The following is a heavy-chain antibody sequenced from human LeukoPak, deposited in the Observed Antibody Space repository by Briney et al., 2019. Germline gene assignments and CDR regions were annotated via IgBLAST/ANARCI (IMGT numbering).Heavy chain of an antibody. Sequence: GGSLRLSCAASGFTFCSYSMNWVRQAPGKGLEWVSSISSSSSYIYYADSVKGRFTISRDNAKNSLYLQMNSLRAEDTAVYYCARLGREYSSNEYYFDYWGQGTLVTVSS. D-gene: IGHD6-6*01. J-gene: IGHJ4*02. CDR1: GFTFCSYS. CDR3: ARLGREYSSNEYYFDY. V-gene: IGHV3-21*01. CDR2: ISSSSSYI.